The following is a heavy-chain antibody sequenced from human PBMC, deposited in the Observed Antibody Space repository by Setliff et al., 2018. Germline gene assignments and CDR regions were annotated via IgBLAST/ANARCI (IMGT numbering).Heavy chain of an antibody. D-gene: IGHD6-13*01. Sequence: SLRLSCAASGFTFSSYWMSWVRQAPGKGLEWVANIKQDGSEKYYVDSVKGRFTISRDNAKNSLYLQMNSLRAEDTAVYYCARSPRYSSSWMSRNWGQGTLVTVS. CDR1: GFTFSSYW. J-gene: IGHJ4*02. CDR2: IKQDGSEK. V-gene: IGHV3-7*01. CDR3: ARSPRYSSSWMSRN.